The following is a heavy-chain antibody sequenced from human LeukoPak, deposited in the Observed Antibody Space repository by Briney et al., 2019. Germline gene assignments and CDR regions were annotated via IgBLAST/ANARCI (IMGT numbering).Heavy chain of an antibody. J-gene: IGHJ3*02. D-gene: IGHD6-13*01. CDR3: ARDQSWYSSSLGGGAFDI. Sequence: ASVKVSCKASGYIFANYAIHWVRQAPGQRLEWMGWINAGNGNTKYSQNFQGRVTITRDTSASTAYMDLSSLRSEDTAVYYCARDQSWYSSSLGGGAFDIWGQGTMVTVSS. V-gene: IGHV1-3*01. CDR1: GYIFANYA. CDR2: INAGNGNT.